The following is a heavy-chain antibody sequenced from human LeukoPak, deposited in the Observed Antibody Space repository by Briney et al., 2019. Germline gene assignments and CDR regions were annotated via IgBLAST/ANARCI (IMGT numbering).Heavy chain of an antibody. D-gene: IGHD3-10*01. V-gene: IGHV3-9*03. CDR1: GFTFDDYA. J-gene: IGHJ4*02. Sequence: GGSLRLSCAASGFTFDDYAMHWVRQAPGKGLEWVSGISWNSGSIGYADSVKGRFTISRDNAKNSLYLQMNSLRAEDMALYYCAKDMGESGSTYPFDYWGQGTLVTVSS. CDR3: AKDMGESGSTYPFDY. CDR2: ISWNSGSI.